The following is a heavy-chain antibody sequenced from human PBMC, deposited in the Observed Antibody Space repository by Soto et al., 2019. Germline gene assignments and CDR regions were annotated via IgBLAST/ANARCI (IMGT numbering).Heavy chain of an antibody. CDR2: IKQDGSEK. CDR1: GFTFSSYW. V-gene: IGHV3-7*01. CDR3: ARPVVVVAARKTRNYYFDY. Sequence: GSLRLSCAASGFTFSSYWMSWVRQAPGKGLEWVANIKQDGSEKYYVDSVKGRFTISRDNAKNSLYLQMNSLRAEDTAVYYCARPVVVVAARKTRNYYFDYWGQGTLVTVSS. J-gene: IGHJ4*02. D-gene: IGHD2-15*01.